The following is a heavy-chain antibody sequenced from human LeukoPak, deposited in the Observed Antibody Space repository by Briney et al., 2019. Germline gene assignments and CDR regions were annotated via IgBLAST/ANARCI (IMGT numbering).Heavy chain of an antibody. CDR1: GFTLTSYA. D-gene: IGHD2-2*01. CDR3: ARDWVTDTAAIDY. J-gene: IGHJ4*02. Sequence: GGSLRLSCAASGFTLTSYAMSSVRQAPGKELYCVAAIRRRGDRTYHAASVKGRLTISRGNTKNTLFLQKNSLRAEDTAVYYCARDWVTDTAAIDYWGQGTLVSVSS. CDR2: IRRRGDRT. V-gene: IGHV3-23*01.